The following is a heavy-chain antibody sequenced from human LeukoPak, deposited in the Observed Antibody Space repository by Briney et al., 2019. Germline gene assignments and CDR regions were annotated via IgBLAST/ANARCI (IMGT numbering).Heavy chain of an antibody. D-gene: IGHD3-22*01. CDR1: GDSVSSNSAA. CDR2: TYYRSKWYN. V-gene: IGHV6-1*01. Sequence: SQTLSLTCAISGDSVSSNSAAWNWIRQSPSRGLEWLGRTYYRSKWYNDYAVSVKSRITINPDTSKNQFSLQLNSVTPEDTAVYYCARAVYTMIYPMTNFDYWGQGTLVIVSS. J-gene: IGHJ4*02. CDR3: ARAVYTMIYPMTNFDY.